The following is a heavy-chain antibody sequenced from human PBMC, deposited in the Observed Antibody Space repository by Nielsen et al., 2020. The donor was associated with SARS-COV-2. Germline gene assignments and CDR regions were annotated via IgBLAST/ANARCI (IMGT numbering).Heavy chain of an antibody. CDR3: AVRSWYNSYYFAMDV. CDR1: GFTVSSNY. Sequence: GESLKISCAASGFTVSSNYMSWVRQAPGKGLEWVSVIYSGGSTYYADSVKGRFTISRDNSKNTLYLQMSSLRTEDTAVYYCAVRSWYNSYYFAMDVWGQGTTVTVSS. V-gene: IGHV3-53*05. D-gene: IGHD6-13*01. CDR2: IYSGGST. J-gene: IGHJ6*02.